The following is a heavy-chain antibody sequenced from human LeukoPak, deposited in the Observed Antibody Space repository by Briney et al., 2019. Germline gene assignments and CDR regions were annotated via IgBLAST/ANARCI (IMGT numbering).Heavy chain of an antibody. V-gene: IGHV1-46*01. J-gene: IGHJ4*02. CDR2: INPSGGST. Sequence: GASVKVSFSASGYTFTSYYMHWVRQAPGQGLGWVGMINPSGGSTSYAQKFHGRGNMTRDTSTSTDYMELSSLRAEDTAVYYCARALGPTVSPAEYWGKRALVTV. CDR3: ARALGPTVSPAEY. CDR1: GYTFTSYY. D-gene: IGHD4-17*01.